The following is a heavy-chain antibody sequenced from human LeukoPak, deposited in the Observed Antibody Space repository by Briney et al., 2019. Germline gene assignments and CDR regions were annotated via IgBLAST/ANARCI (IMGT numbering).Heavy chain of an antibody. Sequence: PSETLSLTCTVSGGSISSYYWSWIRQPAGKGLEWIGYISTSGSTNYNPSLTSRVTMSVDTSTNQFSLRLSSVTAADTAVYYCARHLNANCNFDLWGRGTLVTVSS. D-gene: IGHD1-1*01. CDR3: ARHLNANCNFDL. V-gene: IGHV4-4*09. CDR2: ISTSGST. J-gene: IGHJ2*01. CDR1: GGSISSYY.